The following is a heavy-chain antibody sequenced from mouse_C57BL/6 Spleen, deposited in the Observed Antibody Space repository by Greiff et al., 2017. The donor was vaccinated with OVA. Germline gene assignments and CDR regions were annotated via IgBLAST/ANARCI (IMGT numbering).Heavy chain of an antibody. Sequence: EVMLVESGGGLVKPGGSLKLSCAASGFTFSDYGMHWVRQAPEKGLEWVAYISSGSSTIYYADTVKGRFTISRDNAKNTLFLQMTSLRSEDTAMYYCARDSGRGFAYWGQGTLVTVSA. CDR1: GFTFSDYG. V-gene: IGHV5-17*01. CDR2: ISSGSSTI. D-gene: IGHD4-1*01. J-gene: IGHJ3*01. CDR3: ARDSGRGFAY.